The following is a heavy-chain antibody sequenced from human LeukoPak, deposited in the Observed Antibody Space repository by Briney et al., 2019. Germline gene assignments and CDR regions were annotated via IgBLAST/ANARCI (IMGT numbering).Heavy chain of an antibody. Sequence: GGSLRLSCATSGFTSTTYWISWVRQAPGKGVEGVANIRKDGKEIDYVDSVKGRFTISSDHAKRSINLQMSSLRVEDTAVYYCASSKRGTYRFDAYDMWGQGTMVTVSS. CDR1: GFTSTTYW. D-gene: IGHD3-16*02. CDR3: ASSKRGTYRFDAYDM. J-gene: IGHJ3*02. CDR2: IRKDGKEI. V-gene: IGHV3-7*01.